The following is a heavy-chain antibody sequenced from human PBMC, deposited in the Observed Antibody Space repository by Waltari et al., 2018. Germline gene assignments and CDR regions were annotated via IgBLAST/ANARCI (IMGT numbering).Heavy chain of an antibody. CDR1: GFTVGTHY. CDR3: ASSSSRWYYFDY. CDR2: IDSGGAR. Sequence: EERLVESGGGLMQAGGSRRFSRAALGFTVGTHYMHWLRQAPGKMLEWVSVIDSGGARYYSDSVKGRFTISRDSSTNTLSLHMNSLGAEDTAVYYCASSSSRWYYFDYWGQGTLVTVSS. V-gene: IGHV3-53*01. D-gene: IGHD6-6*01. J-gene: IGHJ4*02.